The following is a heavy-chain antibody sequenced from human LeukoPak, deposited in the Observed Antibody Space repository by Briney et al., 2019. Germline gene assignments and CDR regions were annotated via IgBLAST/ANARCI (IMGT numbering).Heavy chain of an antibody. Sequence: GASVKVSCKVSGYTLTELSMHWVRQAPGKGLEWMGGFDPEDGETIYAQKFQGRVTMTEDTSTDTVYMELSSLRSEDTAVYYCATWGSSLALYWFDPWGQGTLVTVSS. CDR3: ATWGSSLALYWFDP. CDR2: FDPEDGET. D-gene: IGHD6-6*01. V-gene: IGHV1-24*01. J-gene: IGHJ5*02. CDR1: GYTLTELS.